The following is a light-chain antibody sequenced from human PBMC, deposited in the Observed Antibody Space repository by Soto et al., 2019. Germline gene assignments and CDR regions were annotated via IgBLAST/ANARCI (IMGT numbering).Light chain of an antibody. CDR2: DAS. Sequence: DIQMTQSPSTLSASVGDRVTITCRASQSIGRWLAWYQQKPGKDPKLLIYDASSLESGVPSKFSGSGFGTEFTLTISSLQPDDFATYYCQQYNSYSTFGQGTKWIS. CDR1: QSIGRW. V-gene: IGKV1-5*01. J-gene: IGKJ1*01. CDR3: QQYNSYST.